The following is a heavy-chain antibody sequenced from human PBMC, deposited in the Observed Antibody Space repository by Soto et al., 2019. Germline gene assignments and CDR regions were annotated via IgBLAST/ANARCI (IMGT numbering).Heavy chain of an antibody. Sequence: GGSLRLSCAASGFTFSSYSMNWVRQAPGKGLEWVSSISSSSSYIYYADSVKGRFTISRDNAKNSLYLQMNSLRAEDTAVYYCARDECSGGSCYGYFDYWGQGTLVTVSS. V-gene: IGHV3-21*01. CDR3: ARDECSGGSCYGYFDY. J-gene: IGHJ4*02. CDR2: ISSSSSYI. CDR1: GFTFSSYS. D-gene: IGHD2-15*01.